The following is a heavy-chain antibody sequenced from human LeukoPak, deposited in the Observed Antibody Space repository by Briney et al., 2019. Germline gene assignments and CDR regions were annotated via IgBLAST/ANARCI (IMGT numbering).Heavy chain of an antibody. D-gene: IGHD4-11*01. CDR3: ARDTVSRSSAFDI. Sequence: GASVTVSCTASGYTFTIYYMHWVRQAPGQGLEWMGIINPSGGSTSYAQKFQGRVTMTRDTSTSTVYMELSSLRSEDTAVYYCARDTVSRSSAFDIWGQGTMVTVSS. CDR1: GYTFTIYY. V-gene: IGHV1-46*01. J-gene: IGHJ3*02. CDR2: INPSGGST.